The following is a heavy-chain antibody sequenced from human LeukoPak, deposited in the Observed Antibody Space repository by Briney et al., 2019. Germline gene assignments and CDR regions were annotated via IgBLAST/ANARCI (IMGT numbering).Heavy chain of an antibody. CDR3: AKDSGYCDTTSCRLAN. Sequence: GGSLRLSCAASGITFSSYAMSWVRQAPGKGLEWVSAISVSGGSTYYADSVKGRFTISRDNSKNTLYLQMNSLRIEDTAVYYCAKDSGYCDTTSCRLANWGQGTLVTVSS. CDR2: ISVSGGST. D-gene: IGHD2-2*01. J-gene: IGHJ4*02. V-gene: IGHV3-23*01. CDR1: GITFSSYA.